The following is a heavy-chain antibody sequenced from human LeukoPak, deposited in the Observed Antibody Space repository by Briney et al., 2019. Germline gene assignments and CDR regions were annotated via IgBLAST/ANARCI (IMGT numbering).Heavy chain of an antibody. CDR2: ISGSGGST. D-gene: IGHD3-10*01. CDR1: GFTFSSYA. Sequence: GGTLRLSCAASGFTFSSYAMSWVRQAPGKGLEWVSAISGSGGSTYYADSVKGRFTISRDNSKNTLYLQMNSLRAEDTAVYYCARDKTTMVRGVIITNDAFDIWGQGTMVTVSS. V-gene: IGHV3-23*01. CDR3: ARDKTTMVRGVIITNDAFDI. J-gene: IGHJ3*02.